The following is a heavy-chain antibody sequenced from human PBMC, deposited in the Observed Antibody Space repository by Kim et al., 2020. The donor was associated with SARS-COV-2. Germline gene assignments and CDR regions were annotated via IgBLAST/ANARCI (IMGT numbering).Heavy chain of an antibody. Sequence: VKGRVTIDRENSKNTLYLKMNSLRAEDTAVYYCAKEMLLWFGEFLNWFDPWGQGTLVTVSS. D-gene: IGHD3-10*01. J-gene: IGHJ5*02. V-gene: IGHV3-23*01. CDR3: AKEMLLWFGEFLNWFDP.